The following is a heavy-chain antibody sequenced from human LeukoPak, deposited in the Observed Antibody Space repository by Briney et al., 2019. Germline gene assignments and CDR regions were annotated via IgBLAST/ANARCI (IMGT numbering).Heavy chain of an antibody. CDR3: ARGPPVTTGD. CDR2: IYYSGST. Sequence: PSETLSLTCIVSGGSISSGGYYWSWIRQHPGKGLEWIGYIYYSGSTYYNPSLKSRVTISVDTSKNQFSLKLSSVTAADTAVYYCARGPPVTTGDWGQGTLVTVSS. V-gene: IGHV4-31*03. CDR1: GGSISSGGYY. D-gene: IGHD4-17*01. J-gene: IGHJ4*02.